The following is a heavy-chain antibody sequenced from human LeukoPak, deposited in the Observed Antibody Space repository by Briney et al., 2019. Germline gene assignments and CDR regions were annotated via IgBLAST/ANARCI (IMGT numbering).Heavy chain of an antibody. Sequence: ASVKVSCKASGYTFTSYDINWVRQATGQGLEWMGWMNPNSGNTGYAQKFQGRVTMTRNTSISTAYMELSSLRSEDTAVYYCARVIKWELGSDYWGQGTLVTVSS. CDR2: MNPNSGNT. CDR3: ARVIKWELGSDY. J-gene: IGHJ4*02. CDR1: GYTFTSYD. D-gene: IGHD1-26*01. V-gene: IGHV1-8*01.